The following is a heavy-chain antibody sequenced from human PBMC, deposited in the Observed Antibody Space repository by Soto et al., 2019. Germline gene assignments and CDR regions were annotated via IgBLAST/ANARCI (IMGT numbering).Heavy chain of an antibody. CDR3: ARPIRTNGVLDGVDY. CDR2: IDPSDSYT. CDR1: GYSFTSYW. V-gene: IGHV5-10-1*01. D-gene: IGHD2-8*01. Sequence: GESLKISCKGSGYSFTSYWISWVRQMPGKGLEWMGRIDPSDSYTNYSPSFQGHFTISADKSISTAYLQWSSLKASDTAMYYCARPIRTNGVLDGVDYWGQGTLVTVSS. J-gene: IGHJ4*02.